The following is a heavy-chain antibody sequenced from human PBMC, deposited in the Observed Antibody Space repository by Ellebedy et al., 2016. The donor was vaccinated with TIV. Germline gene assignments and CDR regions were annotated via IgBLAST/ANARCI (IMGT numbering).Heavy chain of an antibody. CDR2: ISHSSITI. V-gene: IGHV3-48*04. J-gene: IGHJ3*02. D-gene: IGHD4-17*01. CDR1: EFNLNTYS. Sequence: GESLKISCAASEFNLNTYSMNWVRQAPGKGLEWLSYISHSSITIYYADSVRGRFTISRDNAKNSLYLQMNSLRVEDAAMYFCATEGSFGDYLSPMHASEIWGQGTMVTVSS. CDR3: ATEGSFGDYLSPMHASEI.